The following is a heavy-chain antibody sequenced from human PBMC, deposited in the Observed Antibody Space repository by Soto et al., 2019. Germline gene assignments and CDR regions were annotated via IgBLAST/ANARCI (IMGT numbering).Heavy chain of an antibody. CDR2: INPDASDA. J-gene: IGHJ3*02. CDR1: GFTFSSHW. CDR3: ARPKTMVYSAFDT. V-gene: IGHV3-74*01. Sequence: EVQLVESGGGLVQPAGSLRLSCAASGFTFSSHWLHWVRQTPGEGLVSVSRINPDASDADYADSVKGRFTISSDNAKSTLYEDMNNLRAEDTSVYYCARPKTMVYSAFDTWGQGTMVTVSS. D-gene: IGHD2-8*01.